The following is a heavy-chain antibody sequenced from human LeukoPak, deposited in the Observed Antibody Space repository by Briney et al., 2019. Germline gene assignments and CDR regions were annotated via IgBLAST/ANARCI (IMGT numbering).Heavy chain of an antibody. CDR3: ARHARCNNGVCYKIDY. Sequence: GESLQISCQGSGYRFTTYWIGWVRQMPGRGLGWMGIIYPGDPDTRYSPSFQGQVTISADKSTSTAYLQCSSLKASDTAMYYCARHARCNNGVCYKIDYWGQGTLVTVSS. CDR2: IYPGDPDT. V-gene: IGHV5-51*01. CDR1: GYRFTTYW. J-gene: IGHJ4*02. D-gene: IGHD2-8*01.